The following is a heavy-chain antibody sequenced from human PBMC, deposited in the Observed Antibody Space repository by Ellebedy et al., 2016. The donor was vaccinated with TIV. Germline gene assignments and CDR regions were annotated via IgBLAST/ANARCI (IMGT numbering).Heavy chain of an antibody. V-gene: IGHV3-23*01. Sequence: GESLKISCAASGFTFSNYAMSWVRQAPGKGLEWVSTISGSGRGTYYADSVKGRFTISRDNAKNSLYLQMNSLRAEDTAVYYCARDYHNWFDPWGQGTLVTVSS. CDR3: ARDYHNWFDP. J-gene: IGHJ5*02. CDR2: ISGSGRGT. CDR1: GFTFSNYA.